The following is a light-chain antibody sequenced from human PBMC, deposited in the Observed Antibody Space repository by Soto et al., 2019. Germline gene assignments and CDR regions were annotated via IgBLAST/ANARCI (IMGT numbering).Light chain of an antibody. Sequence: QCSLTQPPSASGSPGQSFTISCTGTSSDVGGYNYVSWYQQHPGKAPKLMIYEVSNRPSGVSNRFSGSKSGNTASLTISGLQAEDEADYYRSSYTSSSTYVFGTGTKVTVL. J-gene: IGLJ1*01. CDR2: EVS. CDR3: SSYTSSSTYV. CDR1: SSDVGGYNY. V-gene: IGLV2-14*01.